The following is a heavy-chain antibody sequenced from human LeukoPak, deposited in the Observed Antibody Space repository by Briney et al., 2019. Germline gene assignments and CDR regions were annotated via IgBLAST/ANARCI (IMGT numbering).Heavy chain of an antibody. CDR1: GGSFSGYY. D-gene: IGHD3-22*01. J-gene: IGHJ4*02. V-gene: IGHV4-34*01. CDR3: ARGGYYYDSSGYGPFDY. CDR2: INHSGST. Sequence: SETLSLTCAVYGGSFSGYYWSWIRQPPGKGLEWIGEINHSGSTNYNPSLKSRVTISVDTSKNQFSLKLSSVTAADTAVYYCARGGYYYDSSGYGPFDYWGQGTLVTVSS.